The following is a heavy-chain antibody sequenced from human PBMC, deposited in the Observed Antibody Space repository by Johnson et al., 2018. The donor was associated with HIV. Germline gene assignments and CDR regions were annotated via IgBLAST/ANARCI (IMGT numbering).Heavy chain of an antibody. D-gene: IGHD2-15*01. Sequence: QVHLVESGGGVVRPGRSLRLSCAASGFTFRSYWMSWVRQAPGKGLEWVAVIWYDGSNKYYADSVKGRFTISRDNSKNTLYLQMNSLRAEDTAVYYCAKGGYCSGGSCYPDAFDIWGQGTMVTVSS. CDR2: IWYDGSNK. V-gene: IGHV3-33*06. CDR1: GFTFRSYW. CDR3: AKGGYCSGGSCYPDAFDI. J-gene: IGHJ3*02.